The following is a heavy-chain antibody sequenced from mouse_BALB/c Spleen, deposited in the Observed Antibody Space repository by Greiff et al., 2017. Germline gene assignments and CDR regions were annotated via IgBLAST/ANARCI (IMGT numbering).Heavy chain of an antibody. CDR2: FYPGSGSI. V-gene: IGHV1-62-2*01. CDR1: GYTFTEYI. Sequence: QVQLQQSGAELVKPGASVKLSCKASGYTFTEYIIHWVKQRSGQGLEWIGWFYPGSGSIKYNEKFKDKATLTADKSSSTVYMELSRLTSEDSAVYFCARHEGYYRYEDPYYAMDYWGQGTSVTVSS. D-gene: IGHD2-14*01. J-gene: IGHJ4*01. CDR3: ARHEGYYRYEDPYYAMDY.